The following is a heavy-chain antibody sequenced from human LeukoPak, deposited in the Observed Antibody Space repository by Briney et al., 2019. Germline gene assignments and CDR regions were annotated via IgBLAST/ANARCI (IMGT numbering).Heavy chain of an antibody. CDR3: ARAPPWFGESNADY. J-gene: IGHJ4*02. CDR2: INHSGST. V-gene: IGHV4-34*01. CDR1: GGSFSGYY. D-gene: IGHD3-10*01. Sequence: PETLSLTCAVYGGSFSGYYWSWIRQPPGKGLEWIGEINHSGSTNYNPSLKSRVTISVDTSKNQFSLKLSSVTAADTAVYYCARAPPWFGESNADYWGQGTLVTVSS.